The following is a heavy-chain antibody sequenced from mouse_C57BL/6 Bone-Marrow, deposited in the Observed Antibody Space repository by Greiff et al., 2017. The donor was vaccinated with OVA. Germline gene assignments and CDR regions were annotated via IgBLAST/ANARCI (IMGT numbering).Heavy chain of an antibody. Sequence: QVQLQQSGAELVKPGASVKISCKASGYTFTDYYINWVKQRPGQGLEWIGKIGPGSGSTYYNEKFKGKATLTADKSSSTAYIQRRSRRSEDSAVDVCARGLWLRRVWDFEVWGTGTTVTVSS. CDR3: ARGLWLRRVWDFEV. CDR1: GYTFTDYY. V-gene: IGHV1-77*01. J-gene: IGHJ1*03. D-gene: IGHD2-2*01. CDR2: IGPGSGST.